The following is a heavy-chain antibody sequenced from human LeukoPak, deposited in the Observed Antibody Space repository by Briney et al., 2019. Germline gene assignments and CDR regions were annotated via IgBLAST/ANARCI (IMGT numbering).Heavy chain of an antibody. V-gene: IGHV1-2*02. D-gene: IGHD2-2*01. J-gene: IGHJ5*02. CDR2: INPNSGGT. CDR3: ARDHQPAAMHVPFDP. Sequence: ASVKVSCKASGYTFTGYYMHWVRQAPGQGLEWMGWINPNSGGTNYAQKLQGRVTMTWDTSISTAYMELSRLRSDDTAVYYCARDHQPAAMHVPFDPWGQGTLVTVSS. CDR1: GYTFTGYY.